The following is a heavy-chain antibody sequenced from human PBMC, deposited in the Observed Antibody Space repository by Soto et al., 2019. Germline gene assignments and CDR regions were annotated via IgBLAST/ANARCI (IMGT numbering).Heavy chain of an antibody. CDR1: GFTFSSYT. V-gene: IGHV3-30*04. CDR3: ARGGDYGLTFDY. D-gene: IGHD4-17*01. CDR2: ISYDGSNK. Sequence: GGSLRLSCAASGFTFSSYTMHWVRQAPGKGLEWVAVISYDGSNKYYADTVKGRFTISRDNSKNTLYLQMNSLRAEDTAVYYCARGGDYGLTFDYWGQGTLVTVSS. J-gene: IGHJ4*02.